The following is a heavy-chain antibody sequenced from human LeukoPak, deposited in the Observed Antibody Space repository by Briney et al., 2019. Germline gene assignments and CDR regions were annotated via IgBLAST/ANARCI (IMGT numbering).Heavy chain of an antibody. V-gene: IGHV3-30*18. CDR3: AKGPSLGYCSSTSCREDYYYYYGMDV. Sequence: PGGSLRLSCAASGFTFSSYGMHWVRQAPGKGLEWVAVISYDGSNKYYADSVKGRFTISRDNSKNTLYLQMNSLRAEDTAVYYCAKGPSLGYCSSTSCREDYYYYYGMDVWGQGTTVTVSS. CDR1: GFTFSSYG. CDR2: ISYDGSNK. J-gene: IGHJ6*02. D-gene: IGHD2-2*01.